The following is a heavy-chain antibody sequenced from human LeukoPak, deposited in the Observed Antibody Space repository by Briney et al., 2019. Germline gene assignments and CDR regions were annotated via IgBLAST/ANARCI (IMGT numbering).Heavy chain of an antibody. CDR3: ARDSPIRSMDV. CDR2: IYYSGSI. D-gene: IGHD3-16*01. Sequence: SETLSLTCTVSGGSISSYYWSWIRQPPGKGLEWIGHIYYSGSINYNPSLKSRVTISVDTSKSQFSLKLRSVTAADTAVYYCARDSPIRSMDVWGKGTTVTVPS. V-gene: IGHV4-59*01. J-gene: IGHJ6*03. CDR1: GGSISSYY.